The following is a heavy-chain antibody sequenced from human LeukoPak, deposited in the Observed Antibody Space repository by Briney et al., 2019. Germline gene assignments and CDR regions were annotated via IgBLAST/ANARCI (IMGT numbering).Heavy chain of an antibody. CDR3: ARDQEAFDY. J-gene: IGHJ4*02. CDR2: IYPSDGST. V-gene: IGHV1-46*01. CDR1: GYSFTSNY. Sequence: ASVKVSCKASGYSFTSNYIHWVREAPGQGLEWMGMIYPSDGSTSYAQKFQGRVTVTRDTSTSTVHMELSGLRSEDTAVYYCARDQEAFDYWGQGTLVTVSS.